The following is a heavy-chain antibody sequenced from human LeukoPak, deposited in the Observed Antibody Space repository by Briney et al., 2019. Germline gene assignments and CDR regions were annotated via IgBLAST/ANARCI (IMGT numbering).Heavy chain of an antibody. Sequence: ASVKVSCKASGYTFTSYGISWGRQPPGQGLEVMGLISTYNGNTNYSQNLHGRVTITADKSTSTAYMELSSLRSEDTAVYYCARTISTSNYDILTGYHDYWGQGTLVTVSS. V-gene: IGHV1-18*04. CDR1: GYTFTSYG. CDR2: ISTYNGNT. J-gene: IGHJ4*02. CDR3: ARTISTSNYDILTGYHDY. D-gene: IGHD3-9*01.